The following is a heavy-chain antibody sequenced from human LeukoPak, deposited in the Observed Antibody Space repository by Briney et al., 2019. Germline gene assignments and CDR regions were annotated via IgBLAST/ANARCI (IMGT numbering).Heavy chain of an antibody. CDR2: IYNSGST. CDR1: RGSISSAGYY. D-gene: IGHD6-6*01. CDR3: ARGGRKYTVDY. Sequence: PSQTLSLTCTVSRGSISSAGYYWTWIRQHPGKGLEWIGYIYNSGSTNYNPSLESRVTLSVDASENRFSLRWSSVTAADTAVYYCARGGRKYTVDYWGQGTLVTVSS. J-gene: IGHJ4*02. V-gene: IGHV4-31*03.